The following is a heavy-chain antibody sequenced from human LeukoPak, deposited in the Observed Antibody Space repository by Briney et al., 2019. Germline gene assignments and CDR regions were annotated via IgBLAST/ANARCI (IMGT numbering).Heavy chain of an antibody. J-gene: IGHJ4*02. Sequence: PGGSLRLSCAASGFTFNSYWMHWVRQAPGTGLVWVSRINSDGSSTSHADSVRGRFSTSRDSAKNTLYLQMNSLRAEDTAVYYCARGTTVTKDYWGQGTLVTVSS. CDR3: ARGTTVTKDY. V-gene: IGHV3-74*01. D-gene: IGHD4-17*01. CDR2: INSDGSST. CDR1: GFTFNSYW.